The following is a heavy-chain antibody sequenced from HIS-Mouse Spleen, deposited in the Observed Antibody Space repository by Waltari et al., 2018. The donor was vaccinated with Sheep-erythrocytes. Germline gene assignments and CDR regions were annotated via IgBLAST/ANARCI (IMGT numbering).Heavy chain of an antibody. Sequence: QLQLQESGPGLVKPSETLSLTCTVSGGSISSSSYYWGWCRQPPGKGLEWVGSIYYSGSTYYNPSLKSRVTISVDTSKNQFSLKLSSVTAADTAVYYCARLYYYDSSGYYFDYWGQGTLVTVSS. CDR1: GGSISSSSYY. CDR3: ARLYYYDSSGYYFDY. CDR2: IYYSGST. J-gene: IGHJ4*02. V-gene: IGHV4-39*01. D-gene: IGHD3-22*01.